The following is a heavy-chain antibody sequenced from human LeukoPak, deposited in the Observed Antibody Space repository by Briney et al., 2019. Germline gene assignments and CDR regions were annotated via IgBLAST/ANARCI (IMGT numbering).Heavy chain of an antibody. J-gene: IGHJ6*03. CDR1: GYTFTGYY. V-gene: IGHV1-2*02. CDR2: INPNSGGT. D-gene: IGHD6-6*01. CDR3: ASCIAARPYYYYYMDV. Sequence: GASVKVSCKASGYTFTGYYMHWVRQAPGQGLEWMGWINPNSGGTNYAQKFQGRVTMTRDTSISTAYMELSRLRSDDTAVYYCASCIAARPYYYYYMDVWGKGTTVTVSS.